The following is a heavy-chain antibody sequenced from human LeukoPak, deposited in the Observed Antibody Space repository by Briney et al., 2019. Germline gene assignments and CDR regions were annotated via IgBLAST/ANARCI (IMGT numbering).Heavy chain of an antibody. Sequence: PSETLSLTCTVSGGSISSSSYYWGCIRQPPGKGLEWIGSIYYSGSTYYNPSLKSRVTISVDTSKNQFSLKLSSVTAADTAVYYCAISPMITFGGVISGNAFDIWGQGTMVTVSS. J-gene: IGHJ3*02. V-gene: IGHV4-39*01. D-gene: IGHD3-16*02. CDR2: IYYSGST. CDR1: GGSISSSSYY. CDR3: AISPMITFGGVISGNAFDI.